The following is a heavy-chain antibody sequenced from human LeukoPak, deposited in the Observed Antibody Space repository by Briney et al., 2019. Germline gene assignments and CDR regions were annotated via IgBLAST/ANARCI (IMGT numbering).Heavy chain of an antibody. CDR3: ARDSYKGYTFDY. V-gene: IGHV1-69*04. CDR1: GGTFSSYA. Sequence: ASVKVSCKASGGTFSSYAISWVRQAPGQGLEWMGRIIPILGIANYAQKFQGRVTITADKSTSTAYMELSSLRSEDTAVYYCARDSYKGYTFDYWGQGTLVTVSS. J-gene: IGHJ4*02. CDR2: IIPILGIA. D-gene: IGHD6-13*01.